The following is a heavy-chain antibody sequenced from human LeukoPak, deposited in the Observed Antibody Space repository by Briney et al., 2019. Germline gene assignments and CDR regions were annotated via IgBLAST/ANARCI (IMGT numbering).Heavy chain of an antibody. V-gene: IGHV3-66*01. D-gene: IGHD6-19*01. J-gene: IGHJ4*02. CDR2: IYSGGST. CDR1: GFTVSGNY. Sequence: GGSLRLSCAASGFTVSGNYMSWVRQAPGKGLEWVSVIYSGGSTYYADSVKGRFTISRDNSENTLYLQMKSLRAEDTAVYYCARERNLEIAVAGTIFDYWGQGTLVTVSS. CDR3: ARERNLEIAVAGTIFDY.